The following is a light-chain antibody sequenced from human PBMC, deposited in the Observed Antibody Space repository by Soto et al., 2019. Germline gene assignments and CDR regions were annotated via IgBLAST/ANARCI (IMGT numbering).Light chain of an antibody. V-gene: IGKV1-5*01. CDR1: QSTSSW. J-gene: IGKJ4*01. Sequence: DIQMTQSPSTLSASVGDRVTITCRARQSTSSWLAWYQQKPGKAPKLLIYGASSLKSGVPSRFSGSGSGTEFTLTISSLQPDDFATYYCQQYDSYPLTFGGGTKVDIK. CDR2: GAS. CDR3: QQYDSYPLT.